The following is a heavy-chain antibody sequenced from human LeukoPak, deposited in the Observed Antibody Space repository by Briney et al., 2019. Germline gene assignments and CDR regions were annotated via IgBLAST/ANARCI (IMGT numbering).Heavy chain of an antibody. CDR3: ARAVWRDSSSWYPGQRNTWSDP. CDR2: IYTSGST. V-gene: IGHV4-61*02. CDR1: LGSIRSGSYY. D-gene: IGHD6-13*01. Sequence: PSQTLSLTRTVSLGSIRSGSYYWRWLRQPAGKGLEWMGRIYTSGSTNYNPSLKSRFTIPVDTSKKQFSLKLSSMPAASTAVHYCARAVWRDSSSWYPGQRNTWSDPWGQGTLVPVSS. J-gene: IGHJ5*02.